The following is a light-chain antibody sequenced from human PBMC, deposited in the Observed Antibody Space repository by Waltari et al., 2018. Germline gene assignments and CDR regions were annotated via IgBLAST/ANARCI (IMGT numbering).Light chain of an antibody. Sequence: QSALTQPASVSGSPGQSITISCTGTSSDVGGYNYVSWYQQHPGKAPKLMIYDVSNRPSGVSNRFSGSKSGNTASLTISGLQAEDEADYYCCSYAGIGTLYVFGTGTKVTVL. CDR1: SSDVGGYNY. J-gene: IGLJ1*01. CDR2: DVS. CDR3: CSYAGIGTLYV. V-gene: IGLV2-14*03.